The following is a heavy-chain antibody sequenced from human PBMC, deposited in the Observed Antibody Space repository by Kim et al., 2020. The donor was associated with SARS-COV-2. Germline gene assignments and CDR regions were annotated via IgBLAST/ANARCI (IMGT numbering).Heavy chain of an antibody. CDR2: ISSSGSTI. CDR1: GFTFSDYY. Sequence: GGSLRLSCAASGFTFSDYYMSWIRQAPGKGLEWVSYISSSGSTIYYADSVKGRFTISRDNAKNSLYLQMNSLRAEDTAVYYCARKALRYFDWLPHFDIWGQGTMVTVSS. J-gene: IGHJ3*02. V-gene: IGHV3-11*01. D-gene: IGHD3-9*01. CDR3: ARKALRYFDWLPHFDI.